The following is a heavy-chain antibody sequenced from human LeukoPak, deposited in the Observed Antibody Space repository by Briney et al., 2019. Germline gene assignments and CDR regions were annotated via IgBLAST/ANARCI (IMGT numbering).Heavy chain of an antibody. CDR1: GFTFTDYW. V-gene: IGHV3-7*01. CDR2: IRQDGSEK. D-gene: IGHD6-13*01. Sequence: GGSLRLSCAVSGFTFTDYWMNWVRQAPRKGLEWVASIRQDGSEKTYVDSVKGRFTISRDNTKNSLSLQVNSLRAEDTAVYYCARDGTAAGLYFDLWGQGTLVTVSS. CDR3: ARDGTAAGLYFDL. J-gene: IGHJ4*01.